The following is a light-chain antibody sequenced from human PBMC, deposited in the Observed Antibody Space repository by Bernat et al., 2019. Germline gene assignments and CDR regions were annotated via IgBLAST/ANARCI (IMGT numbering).Light chain of an antibody. J-gene: IGKJ1*01. CDR1: QSLVESDGNTY. V-gene: IGKV2-30*01. CDR2: KVS. Sequence: DVVMTQSPLSLPVTLGQPASISCRPDQSLVESDGNTYLNWLQQRPGQSPRRLIYKVSDRDSGVPDRFSGSGSGTDFTLKISRVEAADVGVYYCMQGTHWPWTFGQGTKVEIK. CDR3: MQGTHWPWT.